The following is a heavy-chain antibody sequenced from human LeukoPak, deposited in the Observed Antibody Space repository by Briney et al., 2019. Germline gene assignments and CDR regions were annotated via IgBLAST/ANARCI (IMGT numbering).Heavy chain of an antibody. V-gene: IGHV4-39*07. CDR1: GGSISSSSYY. CDR2: IYYSGST. CDR3: ARELYSSSWLGPTWYYGMDV. Sequence: SETLSLTCTVSGGSISSSSYYWGWIRQPPGKGLEWIGSIYYSGSTYYNPSLKSRVTISVDTSKNQFSLKLSSVTAADTAVYYCARELYSSSWLGPTWYYGMDVWGKGTTVTVSS. J-gene: IGHJ6*04. D-gene: IGHD6-13*01.